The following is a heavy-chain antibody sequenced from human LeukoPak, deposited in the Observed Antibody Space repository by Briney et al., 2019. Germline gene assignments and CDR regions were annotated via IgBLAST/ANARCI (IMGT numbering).Heavy chain of an antibody. CDR2: ISSSSSYI. CDR3: ATLSRVYGDYPFDY. J-gene: IGHJ4*02. CDR1: GFTFSSYS. Sequence: GGSLRLSCAASGFTFSSYSMNWVRQAPGKGLEWVSSISSSSSYIYYADSVKGRFTISRDNAKNSLYLQMNSLRAEDTAVYYCATLSRVYGDYPFDYWGQGTLVTVSS. D-gene: IGHD4-17*01. V-gene: IGHV3-21*01.